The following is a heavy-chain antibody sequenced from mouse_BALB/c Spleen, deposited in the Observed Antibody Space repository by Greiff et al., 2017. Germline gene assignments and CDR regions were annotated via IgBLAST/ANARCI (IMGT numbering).Heavy chain of an antibody. D-gene: IGHD2-1*01. CDR1: GFAFSSYD. J-gene: IGHJ4*01. V-gene: IGHV5-12-1*01. CDR2: ISSGGGST. CDR3: ARRHYGNSYAMDY. Sequence: EVMLVESGGGLVKPGGSLKLSCAASGFAFSSYDMSWVRQTPEKRLEWVAYISSGGGSTYYPDTVKGRFTISRDNAKNTLYLQMSSLKSEDTAMYYCARRHYGNSYAMDYWGQGTSVTVSS.